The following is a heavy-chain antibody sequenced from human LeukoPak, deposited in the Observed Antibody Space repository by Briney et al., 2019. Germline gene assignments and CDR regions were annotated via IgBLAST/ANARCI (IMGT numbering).Heavy chain of an antibody. D-gene: IGHD1-26*01. CDR3: AKNGQSGFSFDP. CDR2: GSERGGT. Sequence: PSETLSLICAVYGESLNGHYWSWIRQSPGKGLEWIGEGSERGGTKFNPSLKSRVTISADTSKNQFSLKLSSVTAADTAVYHCAKNGQSGFSFDPWGRGTLVTVSS. J-gene: IGHJ5*02. CDR1: GESLNGHY. V-gene: IGHV4-34*01.